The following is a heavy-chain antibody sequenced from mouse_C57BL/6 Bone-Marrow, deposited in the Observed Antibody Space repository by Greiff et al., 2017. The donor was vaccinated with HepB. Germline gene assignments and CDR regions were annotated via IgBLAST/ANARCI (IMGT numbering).Heavy chain of an antibody. V-gene: IGHV1-52*01. D-gene: IGHD2-5*01. J-gene: IGHJ4*01. CDR2: IDPSDSET. CDR3: ARGYSNLYAMDY. CDR1: GYAFSSYW. Sequence: QVQLQQSGAELVKPGASVKISCKASGYAFSSYWMHWVKQRPIQGLEWIGNIDPSDSETHYNQKFKDKATLTVDKSSSTAYMQLSSLTSEDSAVYYCARGYSNLYAMDYWGQGTSVTVSS.